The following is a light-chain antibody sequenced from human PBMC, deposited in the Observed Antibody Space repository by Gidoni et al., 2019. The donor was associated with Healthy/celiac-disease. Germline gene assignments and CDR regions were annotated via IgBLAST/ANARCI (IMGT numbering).Light chain of an antibody. V-gene: IGKV3-11*01. CDR2: DAS. CDR1: QGASSD. CDR3: QQRSNWPPVT. J-gene: IGKJ5*01. Sequence: EIVLTQSPATLSLSPGERAHLSCRASQGASSDIAWYHQKPGRAPRLLIYDASNRATGIPAKFRGRGSATYFPLTIRSLELEDLAVYYCQQRSNWPPVTLGQGTRLEIK.